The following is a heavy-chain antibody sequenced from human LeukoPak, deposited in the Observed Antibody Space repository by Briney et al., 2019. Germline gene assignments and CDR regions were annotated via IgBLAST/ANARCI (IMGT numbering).Heavy chain of an antibody. CDR2: INWNGGGT. CDR1: GFTFKGYG. Sequence: GGSLRLSCAATGFTFKGYGMHWVRHPPGKGLEWGSSINWNGGGTDYADSVKGRFTISRDNDKNSLYLQLSSLRPEDTALYYCAKHMRATNTYSFFGLDVWGQGTTVTVSS. D-gene: IGHD1-26*01. V-gene: IGHV3-9*01. CDR3: AKHMRATNTYSFFGLDV. J-gene: IGHJ6*02.